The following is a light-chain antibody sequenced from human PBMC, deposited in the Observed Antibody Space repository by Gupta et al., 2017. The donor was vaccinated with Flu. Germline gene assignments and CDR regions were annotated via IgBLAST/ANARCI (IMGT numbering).Light chain of an antibody. V-gene: IGKV3-20*01. Sequence: EIAWTQSPGTLSLSPGERATLSCWASQSVSSNYLAWYQQTPGQAPRLLIYGASSRAIGIADRFSGSGSGTDFTLTISRPEPEDSAVYYCQQYGNSPRAFGRGTKVEIK. J-gene: IGKJ1*01. CDR2: GAS. CDR3: QQYGNSPRA. CDR1: QSVSSNY.